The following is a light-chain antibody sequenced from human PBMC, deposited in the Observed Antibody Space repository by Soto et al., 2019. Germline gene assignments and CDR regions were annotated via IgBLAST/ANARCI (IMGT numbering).Light chain of an antibody. V-gene: IGLV2-14*01. CDR1: SSDVGGYEY. Sequence: QSLLTHPASLSGSPGQSITISCTGTSSDVGGYEYVSWYQQHPGKAPKLMIYEVTNRPSGVSNRFSGSKSGNTASLTISGLQTEDEADYYCSSYTSINTFVFGTGTKVTVL. CDR2: EVT. J-gene: IGLJ1*01. CDR3: SSYTSINTFV.